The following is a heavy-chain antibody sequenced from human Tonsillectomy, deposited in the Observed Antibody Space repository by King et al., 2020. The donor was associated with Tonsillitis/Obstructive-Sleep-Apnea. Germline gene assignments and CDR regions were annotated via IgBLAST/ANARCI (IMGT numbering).Heavy chain of an antibody. CDR3: PTKGTIFGVDLRRDFDY. D-gene: IGHD3-3*01. V-gene: IGHV1-69*12. CDR1: GGTFSSYA. CDR2: IIPIFGTA. J-gene: IGHJ4*02. Sequence: QLVQSGAEVKKPGSSVKVSCKASGGTFSSYAISWVRQAPGQGLEWMGGIIPIFGTANSAQKFQGRVTITADESTSPASMDLGSLRSEDTAVNYGPTKGTIFGVDLRRDFDYWGQGTLVTVSS.